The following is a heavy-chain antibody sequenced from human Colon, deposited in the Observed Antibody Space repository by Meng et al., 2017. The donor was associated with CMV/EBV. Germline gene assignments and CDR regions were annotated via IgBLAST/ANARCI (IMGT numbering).Heavy chain of an antibody. CDR1: GLTVSSNY. D-gene: IGHD6-19*01. Sequence: VGAGGHSCLAGGSLRLSCAASGLTVSSNYMSWVRQAPGKGLEWVSLIYSDGKTYYADSVKGRFTISRDNSKNTLYLQMNSLRDEDTAVYYCAREGYSNGWCYLDYWGQGTLVTVSS. CDR2: IYSDGKT. V-gene: IGHV3-66*01. J-gene: IGHJ4*02. CDR3: AREGYSNGWCYLDY.